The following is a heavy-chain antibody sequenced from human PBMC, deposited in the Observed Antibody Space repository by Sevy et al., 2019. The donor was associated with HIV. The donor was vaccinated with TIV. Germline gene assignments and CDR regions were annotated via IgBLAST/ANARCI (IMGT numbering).Heavy chain of an antibody. D-gene: IGHD3-22*01. J-gene: IGHJ4*02. CDR3: AKDQLGYYYDSSGYHGVFDY. CDR2: IRYDGSNK. Sequence: GGSLRLSCAASGFTFSSYGMHWVRQAPGKGLECVAFIRYDGSNKYYADSVKGRFTISRDNSKNTLYLQMNSLIAEDTAVYYCAKDQLGYYYDSSGYHGVFDYWGQGTLVTVSS. V-gene: IGHV3-30*02. CDR1: GFTFSSYG.